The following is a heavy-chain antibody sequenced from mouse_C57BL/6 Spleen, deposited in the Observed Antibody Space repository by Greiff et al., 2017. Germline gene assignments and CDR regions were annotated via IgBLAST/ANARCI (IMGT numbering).Heavy chain of an antibody. CDR1: GYTFTSYW. CDR3: ARLYYGSSYGWFAY. Sequence: QVQLQQPGAELVKPGASVKMSCKASGYTFTSYWTTWVKQRPGQGLEWIGDIYPGSGSTNYNEKFKSKATLTVDTSSSTAYMQLSSLTSEDSAVYYCARLYYGSSYGWFAYWGQGTLVTVSA. V-gene: IGHV1-55*01. J-gene: IGHJ3*01. D-gene: IGHD1-1*01. CDR2: IYPGSGST.